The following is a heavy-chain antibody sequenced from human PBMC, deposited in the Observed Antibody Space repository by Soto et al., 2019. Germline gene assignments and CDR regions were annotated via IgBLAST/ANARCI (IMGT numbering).Heavy chain of an antibody. CDR2: IIPIFGTA. J-gene: IGHJ6*02. Sequence: QVQLVQSGAEVKKPGSSVKVSCKASGGTFSSYAISWVRQAPGQGLEWMGGIIPIFGTANYAQKFQGRVTITADKSTSTAYMELSSLRSEDTDVYYCARVGSYCSGGSCPHYYCMGVWGQGSTGTVAS. CDR3: ARVGSYCSGGSCPHYYCMGV. D-gene: IGHD2-15*01. CDR1: GGTFSSYA. V-gene: IGHV1-69*06.